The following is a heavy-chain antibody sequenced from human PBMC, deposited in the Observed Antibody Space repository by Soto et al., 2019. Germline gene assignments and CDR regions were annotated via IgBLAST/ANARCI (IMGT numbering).Heavy chain of an antibody. CDR3: TTDRGYLTFDN. CDR1: GFQFSSSW. D-gene: IGHD3-22*01. Sequence: GGSLRLSCATSGFQFSSSWMNWVRQAPGKGLEWVGNIKEDGTAKYYGDSVKGRFTISRDNAKSSLYLQMDSLRADDTALYYCTTDRGYLTFDNWGQGTQVTVSS. CDR2: IKEDGTAK. J-gene: IGHJ4*02. V-gene: IGHV3-7*01.